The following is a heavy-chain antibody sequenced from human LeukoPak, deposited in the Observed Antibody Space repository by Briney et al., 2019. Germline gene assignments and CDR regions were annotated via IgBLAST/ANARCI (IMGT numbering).Heavy chain of an antibody. CDR2: ISSSGSYI. CDR3: ARGSGSSSWYNYFDY. D-gene: IGHD6-13*01. V-gene: IGHV3-21*01. CDR1: GSTFSSYS. Sequence: GGSLRLSCAASGSTFSSYSMDWVRQAPGKGLEWVSSISSSGSYIFYADSVKGRFTISRDNAKNSLYLQMNSLRAEDTAMYYCARGSGSSSWYNYFDYWGQGTLVTVSS. J-gene: IGHJ4*02.